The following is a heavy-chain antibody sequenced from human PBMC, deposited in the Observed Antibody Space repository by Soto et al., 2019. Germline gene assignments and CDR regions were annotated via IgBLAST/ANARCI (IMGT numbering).Heavy chain of an antibody. CDR3: AKDVIGLQLVPNYFDY. Sequence: EVQLLESGGGLVQPGGSLRLSCAASGFTFSSYAMSWVRQAPGKGLEWVSAISGSGGSTYYADSVKGRFTISRDNSTNTLYLQMNSLRAEDTAVYYCAKDVIGLQLVPNYFDYWGQGTLVTVSS. CDR1: GFTFSSYA. D-gene: IGHD6-13*01. V-gene: IGHV3-23*01. CDR2: ISGSGGST. J-gene: IGHJ4*02.